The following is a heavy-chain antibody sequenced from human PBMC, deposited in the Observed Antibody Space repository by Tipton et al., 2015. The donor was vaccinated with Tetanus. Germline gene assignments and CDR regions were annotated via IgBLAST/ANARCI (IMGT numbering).Heavy chain of an antibody. Sequence: SLRLSCAASGLTFSSFAMNWVRQAPGRGLEWVSTITVSGDTTYYADSVKGRFTISRDNSKNTLYLQMNSLRAEDTAVYYCAREADCSGGSCFSGDFDNWGQGTQVTVSS. CDR1: GLTFSSFA. J-gene: IGHJ4*02. V-gene: IGHV3-23*01. CDR2: ITVSGDTT. D-gene: IGHD2-15*01. CDR3: AREADCSGGSCFSGDFDN.